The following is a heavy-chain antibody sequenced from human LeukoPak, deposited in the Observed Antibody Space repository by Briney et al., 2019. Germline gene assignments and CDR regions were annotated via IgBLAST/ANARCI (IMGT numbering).Heavy chain of an antibody. CDR1: GGTFSSYA. Sequence: SVKVSCKASGGTFSSYAFIWVRQAPGQGLEWMGGIIPIVDTANYAQKFQGSVTITADESTSTAYMELSSLRSEDTAVYYCASVLRFLEGLLDYWGQGTLVTVSS. CDR2: IIPIVDTA. D-gene: IGHD3-3*01. V-gene: IGHV1-69*01. CDR3: ASVLRFLEGLLDY. J-gene: IGHJ4*02.